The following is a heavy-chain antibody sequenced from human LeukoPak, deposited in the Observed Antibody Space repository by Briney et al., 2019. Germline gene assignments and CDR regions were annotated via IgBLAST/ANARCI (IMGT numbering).Heavy chain of an antibody. D-gene: IGHD1-26*01. V-gene: IGHV3-23*01. J-gene: IGHJ5*02. CDR2: ISGSGGTT. CDR3: VKPGGSYVNWFDP. CDR1: GFTFSSYA. Sequence: GGSLRLSCAASGFTFSSYAMRWVRQARGKGGEGGSAISGSGGTTYYAASVKGRFTISRDNSKNTLYLQMNSLRAEDTAVYYCVKPGGSYVNWFDPWGQGTLVTVSS.